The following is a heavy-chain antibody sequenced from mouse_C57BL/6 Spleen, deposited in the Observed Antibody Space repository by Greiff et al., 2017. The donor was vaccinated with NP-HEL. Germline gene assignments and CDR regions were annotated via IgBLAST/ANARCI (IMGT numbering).Heavy chain of an antibody. J-gene: IGHJ2*01. CDR2: IYPRSGNT. CDR1: GYTFTSYG. Sequence: QVQLKESGAELARPGASVKLSCKASGYTFTSYGISWVKQRTGQGLEWIGEIYPRSGNTYYNEKFKGKATLTADKSSSTAYMELRSLTSEDSAVYFCATGKGNYFDYWGQGTTLTVSS. V-gene: IGHV1-81*01. CDR3: ATGKGNYFDY. D-gene: IGHD4-1*01.